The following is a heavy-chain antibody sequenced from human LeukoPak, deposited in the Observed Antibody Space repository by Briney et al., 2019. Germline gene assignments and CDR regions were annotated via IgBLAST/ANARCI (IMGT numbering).Heavy chain of an antibody. J-gene: IGHJ6*03. D-gene: IGHD1-14*01. CDR3: ARASEDYYYYYMDV. V-gene: IGHV4-34*01. CDR1: GGSFSGYY. CDR2: INHSGST. Sequence: SETLSLTCAVYGGSFSGYYWSWIRQPPGKGLEWIGEINHSGSTNYNPSLKSRVTISVDTSKNQFSLKLSSVTAADTAVYYCARASEDYYYYYMDVWGKGTTVTISS.